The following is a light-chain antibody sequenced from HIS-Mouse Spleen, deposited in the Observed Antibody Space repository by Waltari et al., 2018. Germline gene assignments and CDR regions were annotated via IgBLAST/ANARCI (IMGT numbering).Light chain of an antibody. CDR1: ALPKKY. CDR2: EDS. Sequence: SYELTQPPSVSVSPGQTARITCSGDALPKKYAYWYQQKSGQAPVLVIYEDSKRPSGNPDRFSGSSSGKMATLTISGAQVEDEADYYCYSTDSSGNHRVFGGGTKLTVL. V-gene: IGLV3-10*01. J-gene: IGLJ2*01. CDR3: YSTDSSGNHRV.